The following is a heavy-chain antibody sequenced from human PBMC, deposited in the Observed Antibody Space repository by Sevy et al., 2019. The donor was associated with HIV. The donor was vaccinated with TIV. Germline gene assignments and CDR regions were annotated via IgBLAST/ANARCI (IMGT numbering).Heavy chain of an antibody. D-gene: IGHD3-22*01. CDR1: GFNFNIYW. J-gene: IGHJ4*02. CDR3: ARKYDSSGYFDY. Sequence: GGSLRLSCAASGFNFNIYWMHWVRQAPGKGLVWVSLINMDGTSTSYADSVKGRFTISRDDSKNSLYLQLNSLRAEDTAIYYCARKYDSSGYFDYWGQGTLVTVS. CDR2: INMDGTST. V-gene: IGHV3-74*01.